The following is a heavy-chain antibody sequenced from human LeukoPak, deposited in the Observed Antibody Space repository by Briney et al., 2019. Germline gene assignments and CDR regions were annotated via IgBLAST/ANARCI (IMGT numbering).Heavy chain of an antibody. J-gene: IGHJ4*02. V-gene: IGHV4-59*01. CDR1: GGSISSYY. CDR2: IYYSGST. CDR3: ARAPGYCSSTSCYNNFDY. Sequence: SETLSLTCTVSGGSISSYYWSWIRQPPGKGLERIGYIYYSGSTNYNPSLKIRVTISVDTSKNQFSLKLSSVTAADTAVYYCARAPGYCSSTSCYNNFDYWGQGTLVTVS. D-gene: IGHD2-2*02.